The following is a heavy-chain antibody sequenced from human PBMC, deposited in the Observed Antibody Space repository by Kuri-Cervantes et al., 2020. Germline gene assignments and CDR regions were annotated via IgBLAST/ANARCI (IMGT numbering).Heavy chain of an antibody. CDR1: GFTFSSYG. J-gene: IGHJ4*02. V-gene: IGHV3-30*02. Sequence: GESLKISCAASGFTFSSYGMHWVRQAPGKGLEWVAFIRYDGSNRYYADSVKGRFTISRDNSKNTLYLQMNSLRAEDTAVYYCAKARRYYYDSSGLFDYWGQGTLVTVSS. CDR3: AKARRYYYDSSGLFDY. CDR2: IRYDGSNR. D-gene: IGHD3-22*01.